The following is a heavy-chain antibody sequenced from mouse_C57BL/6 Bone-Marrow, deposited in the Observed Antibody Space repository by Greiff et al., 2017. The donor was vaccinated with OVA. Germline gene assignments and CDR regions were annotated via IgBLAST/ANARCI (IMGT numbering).Heavy chain of an antibody. CDR3: ASSYWYVDV. J-gene: IGHJ1*03. CDR1: GFNIKDYS. CDR2: IDPEDGAT. V-gene: IGHV14-2*01. Sequence: EVQLQQSGAELVKPGASVTLSCTASGFNIKDYSMHWVKQRTEQGLEWIGRIDPEDGATQSAPHFQGKATITADTSSNTAYLQLSSLTSEDTAVYYCASSYWYVDVWGTGTTVTGAS.